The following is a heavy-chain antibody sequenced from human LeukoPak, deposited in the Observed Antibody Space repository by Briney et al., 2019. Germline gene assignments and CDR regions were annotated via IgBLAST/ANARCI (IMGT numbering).Heavy chain of an antibody. Sequence: SGTLSLTCTVSGGSISSGGYYWSWIRQPPGKGLEWIGCIYYSGSTYYNPSLKSRVSISVDTSKNQFSLKLNSVTAADTAVYYSARDGGGDSLDYWGQGTEVTVSS. CDR2: IYYSGST. D-gene: IGHD5-18*01. V-gene: IGHV4-31*02. CDR3: ARDGGGDSLDY. CDR1: GGSISSGGYY. J-gene: IGHJ4*02.